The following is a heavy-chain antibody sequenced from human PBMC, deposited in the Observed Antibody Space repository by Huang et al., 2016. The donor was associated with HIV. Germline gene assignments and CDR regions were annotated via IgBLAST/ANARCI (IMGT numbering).Heavy chain of an antibody. J-gene: IGHJ5*02. D-gene: IGHD6-6*01. CDR3: ASASIAARRWFDP. CDR2: IYYSGRT. Sequence: QVQLQESGPGLVKPSETLSLTCTVSGGSMSSYYWSWIRQPPGKGLEWIGYIYYSGRTNYTPSLKRRVTISVDTSKNQFSLRLSSVTAADTAVYYCASASIAARRWFDPWGQGSLVTVSS. CDR1: GGSMSSYY. V-gene: IGHV4-59*01.